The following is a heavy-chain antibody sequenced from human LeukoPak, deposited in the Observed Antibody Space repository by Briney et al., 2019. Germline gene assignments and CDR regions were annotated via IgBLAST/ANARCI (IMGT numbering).Heavy chain of an antibody. J-gene: IGHJ4*02. D-gene: IGHD3-9*01. CDR2: INPNSGGT. Sequence: GASVKVSCKASGYTFTGYYMHWVRQAPGQGLEWMGWINPNSGGTNYAQKFQGRVTMTRDTSISTAYMEPSRLRSDDTAVYYCARGLFYDILTGYSPSGYWGQGTLVTVSS. V-gene: IGHV1-2*02. CDR1: GYTFTGYY. CDR3: ARGLFYDILTGYSPSGY.